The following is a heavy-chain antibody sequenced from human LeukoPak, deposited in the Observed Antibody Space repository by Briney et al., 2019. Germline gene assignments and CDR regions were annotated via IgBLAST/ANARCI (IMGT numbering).Heavy chain of an antibody. CDR2: TYYRSKWSK. D-gene: IGHD4-17*01. CDR1: GDSVSSKNSA. CDR3: ARDLNGDFSLDS. J-gene: IGHJ4*02. Sequence: SQTLSLTCAISGDSVSSKNSAWNWIRQSPSRGLEWLGRTYYRSKWSKDYAVSVGSRITINPDTSKNQFSLQLNSVTPEDTAVYYCARDLNGDFSLDSWGQGTLVTVSS. V-gene: IGHV6-1*01.